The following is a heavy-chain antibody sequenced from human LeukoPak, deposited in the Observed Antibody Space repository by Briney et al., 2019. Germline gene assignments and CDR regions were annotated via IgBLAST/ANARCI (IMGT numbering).Heavy chain of an antibody. D-gene: IGHD5-18*01. CDR2: IYYSGST. V-gene: IGHV4-59*11. CDR3: ARVSGYSYGYGGIYYYYYMDV. CDR1: GGSISSHY. Sequence: PSETLSLTCTVSGGSISSHYWSWIRQPPGKGLEWIGYIYYSGSTNYNPSLKSRVTISVDTSKNQFSLKLSSVTAADTAVYYCARVSGYSYGYGGIYYYYYMDVWGKGPRSPSP. J-gene: IGHJ6*03.